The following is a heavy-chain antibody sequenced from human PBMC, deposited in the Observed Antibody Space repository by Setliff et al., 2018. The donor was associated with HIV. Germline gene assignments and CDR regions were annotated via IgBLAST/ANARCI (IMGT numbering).Heavy chain of an antibody. Sequence: GGSLRLSCTAPGFNFMFFAMSWVRQAPGKGLEWVSGISGSNSRTDYVDSVKGRFTISRDKSKNTLYLQLNSLRAEDTAVYYCARDDRWVYNDYLDYWGQGTLVTVSS. J-gene: IGHJ4*02. CDR2: ISGSNSRT. CDR1: GFNFMFFA. D-gene: IGHD3-10*01. CDR3: ARDDRWVYNDYLDY. V-gene: IGHV3-23*01.